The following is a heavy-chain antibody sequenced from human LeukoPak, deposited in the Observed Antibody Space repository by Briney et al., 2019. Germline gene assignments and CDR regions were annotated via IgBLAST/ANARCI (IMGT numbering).Heavy chain of an antibody. D-gene: IGHD4-17*01. CDR3: AKVYDYAYYFDY. CDR2: ISGSGGST. Sequence: PGGSLTLSCAASGFTFSSYAMSWVRQAPGKGLEWVSAISGSGGSTYYADSVKGRFTISRDNSKNTLYLQMNSLRAEDTAVYYCAKVYDYAYYFDYWGQGTLVTVSS. CDR1: GFTFSSYA. V-gene: IGHV3-23*01. J-gene: IGHJ4*02.